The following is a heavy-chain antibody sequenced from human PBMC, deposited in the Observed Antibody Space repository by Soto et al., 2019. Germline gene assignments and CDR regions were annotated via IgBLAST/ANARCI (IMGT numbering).Heavy chain of an antibody. D-gene: IGHD3-16*01. CDR3: ARGPIMTTFGGVPEALNWFDP. Sequence: SETLSLTCTASGGSISSGDYYWSWIRQPPGKGLEWIGHIYYSGSTKYNPSLKSRVTISIDTSKNQLSLKLSSLTAADTAVYFCARGPIMTTFGGVPEALNWFDPWGQGTLVTVSS. CDR1: GGSISSGDYY. V-gene: IGHV4-61*08. J-gene: IGHJ5*02. CDR2: IYYSGST.